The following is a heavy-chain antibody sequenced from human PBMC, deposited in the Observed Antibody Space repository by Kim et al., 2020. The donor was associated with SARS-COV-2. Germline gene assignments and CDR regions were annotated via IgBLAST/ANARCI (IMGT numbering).Heavy chain of an antibody. D-gene: IGHD6-6*01. V-gene: IGHV3-21*01. CDR2: ISYSSTSI. J-gene: IGHJ4*02. Sequence: GGSLRLSCAASGFTFSRYSMNWVRQAPGKGLEWVSSISYSSTSISYADSVKGRFTISRDNAKNSLYLQMNSLRAEDTAVYYCARDPSPIYWGQGTLVTVSS. CDR1: GFTFSRYS. CDR3: ARDPSPIY.